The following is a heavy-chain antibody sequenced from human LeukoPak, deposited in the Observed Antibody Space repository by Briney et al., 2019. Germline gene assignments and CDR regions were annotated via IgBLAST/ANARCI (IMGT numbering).Heavy chain of an antibody. D-gene: IGHD3-10*01. V-gene: IGHV4-61*02. J-gene: IGHJ4*02. Sequence: SETLSLTCTVSGGSISSGSYYWSWIRQPAGKGLEWIGRIYTSGSINYNPSLKSRVTISVDTSKNQFSLKLSSVTAADTAVYYCASSVMVRGSFDYWGQGTLVTVSS. CDR2: IYTSGSI. CDR1: GGSISSGSYY. CDR3: ASSVMVRGSFDY.